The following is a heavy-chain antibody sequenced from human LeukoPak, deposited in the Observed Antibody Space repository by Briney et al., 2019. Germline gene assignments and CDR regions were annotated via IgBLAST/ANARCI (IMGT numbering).Heavy chain of an antibody. D-gene: IGHD2-2*01. CDR2: ISGSGGST. V-gene: IGHV3-23*01. Sequence: GGSLRLSCAASGFTFSSYAMSWVRQAPGKGLEWVSSISGSGGSTYYADSVKGRFTISRDNSKNTLYLQMNSLRAEDTAVYYCAKAFGIVVVPAAMTFDYSGQGTLVTVSS. CDR3: AKAFGIVVVPAAMTFDY. CDR1: GFTFSSYA. J-gene: IGHJ4*02.